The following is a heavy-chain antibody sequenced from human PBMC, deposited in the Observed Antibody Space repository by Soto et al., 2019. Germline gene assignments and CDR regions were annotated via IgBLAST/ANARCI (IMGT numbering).Heavy chain of an antibody. J-gene: IGHJ3*02. CDR1: GFTFSSYS. CDR2: ISSSTSYI. V-gene: IGHV3-21*01. D-gene: IGHD1-1*01. CDR3: ARGYPMGAFDI. Sequence: EVQLVESGGGLVKPGGSLRLSCAASGFTFSSYSMNWVRQAPGKGLEWVSSISSSTSYIYYADSVKGRFTISRDNAKNSLYLQMNTLRAEDTAVYYCARGYPMGAFDIWGQGTMVTVSS.